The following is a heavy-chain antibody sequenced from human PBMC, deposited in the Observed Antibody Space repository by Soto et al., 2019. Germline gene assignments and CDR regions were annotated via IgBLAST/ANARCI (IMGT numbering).Heavy chain of an antibody. Sequence: GGSLRLSCAASGFTFSSYGMHWVRQAPGKGLEWVAVIWYDGSNKYYADSVKGRFTISRDNSKNTLYLQMNSLRAEDTAVYYCAALINSYFDAFDIWGQGTMVTVSS. J-gene: IGHJ3*02. CDR2: IWYDGSNK. CDR3: AALINSYFDAFDI. D-gene: IGHD3-10*01. CDR1: GFTFSSYG. V-gene: IGHV3-33*01.